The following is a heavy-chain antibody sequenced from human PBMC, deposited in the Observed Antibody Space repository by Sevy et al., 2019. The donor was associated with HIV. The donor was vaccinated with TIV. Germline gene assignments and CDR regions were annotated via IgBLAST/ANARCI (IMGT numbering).Heavy chain of an antibody. CDR1: GFTFSSSG. CDR2: IRYDGTTK. J-gene: IGHJ3*02. D-gene: IGHD4-17*01. V-gene: IGHV3-30*02. Sequence: GGSLRLSCAASGFTFSSSGMHWVRQAPGKGLEWVTFIRYDGTTKYYADSVKGRFTISRDNSKSTLYLQMNSLRDEDTGVYFCAKLGSTTLTTSDAFDIWDQGTLVTVSS. CDR3: AKLGSTTLTTSDAFDI.